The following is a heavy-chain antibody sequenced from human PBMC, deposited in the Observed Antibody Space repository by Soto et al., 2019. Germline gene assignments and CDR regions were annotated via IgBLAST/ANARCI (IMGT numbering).Heavy chain of an antibody. CDR1: GFTFSSYA. CDR3: ARDNAAYYGAYVDAVAGY. D-gene: IGHD4-17*01. J-gene: IGHJ4*02. CDR2: ISYDGSNK. V-gene: IGHV3-30-3*01. Sequence: QVQLVESGGGVVQPGRSLRLSCAASGFTFSSYAMHWVRQAPGKGLEWVAVISYDGSNKYYADSVKGRFTISRDNSKNTLYLQMNSLRAEDTAVYYCARDNAAYYGAYVDAVAGYWGQGTLVTVSS.